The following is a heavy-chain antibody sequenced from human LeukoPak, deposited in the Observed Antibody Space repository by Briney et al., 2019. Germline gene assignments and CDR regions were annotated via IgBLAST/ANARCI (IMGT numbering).Heavy chain of an antibody. V-gene: IGHV1-2*02. Sequence: ASVKVSCKASGYTFTGYYMHWARQAPGQGLEWMGWINPNSGGTNYAQKFQGRVTMTRDTSISTAYMELSRLRSDDTAVYYCARATGRLRFLEWLPRGAFDIWGQGTMVTVSS. D-gene: IGHD3-3*01. CDR2: INPNSGGT. J-gene: IGHJ3*02. CDR1: GYTFTGYY. CDR3: ARATGRLRFLEWLPRGAFDI.